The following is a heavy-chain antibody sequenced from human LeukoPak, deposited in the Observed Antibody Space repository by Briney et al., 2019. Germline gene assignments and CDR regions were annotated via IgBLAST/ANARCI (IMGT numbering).Heavy chain of an antibody. D-gene: IGHD2-21*01. CDR1: GGSISSGSYY. V-gene: IGHV4-61*02. CDR2: IYTSGST. J-gene: IGHJ6*03. CDR3: ASVWNYYYMDV. Sequence: SQTLSLTCTVSGGSISSGSYYWSWIRQPAGKGLGWIGRIYTSGSTNYNPSLKSRVTISVDTSKNQFSLKLSSVTAADTAVYYCASVWNYYYMDVWGKGTTVTVSS.